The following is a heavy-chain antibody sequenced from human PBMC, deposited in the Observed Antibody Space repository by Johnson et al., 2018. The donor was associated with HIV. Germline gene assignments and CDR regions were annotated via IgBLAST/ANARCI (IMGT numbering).Heavy chain of an antibody. J-gene: IGHJ3*02. D-gene: IGHD6-13*01. CDR1: GFTFSNYW. CDR3: AKGIAAAASGAFDI. Sequence: VQLVESGGGLVQPGGSLGLSCAASGFTFSNYWMSWVRQAPGKGLEWVASIKQDGSEKYYADSVKGRFTISRDNSKNTLYLKMNSRRAEDTAVYYCAKGIAAAASGAFDIWGQGTMVTVSS. CDR2: IKQDGSEK. V-gene: IGHV3-7*04.